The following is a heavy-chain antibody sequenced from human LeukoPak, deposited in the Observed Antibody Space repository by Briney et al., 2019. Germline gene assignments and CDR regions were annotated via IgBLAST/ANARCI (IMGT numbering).Heavy chain of an antibody. J-gene: IGHJ6*03. CDR1: GGTFSSYA. CDR2: IIPIFGTA. CDR3: ARDHCSGGSCYYFYYMDV. D-gene: IGHD2-15*01. Sequence: GASVKVSCKASGGTFSSYAISRVRQAPGQGLEWMGGIIPIFGTANYAQKFQGRVTITADESTSTAYMELSSLRSEDTAVYYCARDHCSGGSCYYFYYMDVWGKGTTVTVSS. V-gene: IGHV1-69*13.